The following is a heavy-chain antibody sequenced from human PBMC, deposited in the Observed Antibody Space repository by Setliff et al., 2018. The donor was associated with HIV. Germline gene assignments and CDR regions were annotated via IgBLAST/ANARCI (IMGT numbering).Heavy chain of an antibody. D-gene: IGHD3-22*01. V-gene: IGHV1-46*01. J-gene: IGHJ1*01. Sequence: VASVKVSCKASGDIFTSYYMHWVRQAPGQGPEWMGVINPSGGSTIYAQKFQGRVTMTRDTSTSTVYMQLSTLRSEDTAVYYCARERLGRSGFEYLQHWGQGTLVTVSS. CDR3: ARERLGRSGFEYLQH. CDR2: INPSGGST. CDR1: GDIFTSYY.